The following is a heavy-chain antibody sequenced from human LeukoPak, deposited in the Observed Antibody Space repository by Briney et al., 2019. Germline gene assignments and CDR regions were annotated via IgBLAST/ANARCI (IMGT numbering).Heavy chain of an antibody. V-gene: IGHV4-4*02. CDR2: IYHSGST. Sequence: SGTLSLTCAVSGGSISSSNWWSWVRQPPGKGLEWIGEIYHSGSTNYNPSLKSRVTISVDTSKNQFSLKLSSVTAADTAVYYCARGPLGYCSSTSCYKGLQRGAFDIWGQGTMVTVSS. D-gene: IGHD2-2*02. CDR1: GGSISSSNW. J-gene: IGHJ3*02. CDR3: ARGPLGYCSSTSCYKGLQRGAFDI.